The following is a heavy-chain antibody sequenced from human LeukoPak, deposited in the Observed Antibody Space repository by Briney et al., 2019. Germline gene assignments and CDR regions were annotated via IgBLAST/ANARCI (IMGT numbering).Heavy chain of an antibody. CDR2: ISGSGGST. J-gene: IGHJ4*02. V-gene: IGHV3-23*01. CDR3: AKDQYDSSIFDY. Sequence: PGGSLRLSCAASEFTFSSYAMSWVRQAPGKGLEWVSAISGSGGSTYYADSVKGRFTISRDNSKNTLYLQMNSLRAEDTAVYYCAKDQYDSSIFDYWGQGTLVTVSS. D-gene: IGHD3-22*01. CDR1: EFTFSSYA.